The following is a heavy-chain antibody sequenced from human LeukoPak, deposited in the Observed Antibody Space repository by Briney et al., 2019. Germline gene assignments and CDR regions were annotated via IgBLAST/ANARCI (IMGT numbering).Heavy chain of an antibody. D-gene: IGHD3-10*02. V-gene: IGHV3-23*01. Sequence: GGSLRLSCAASGFTFSSYAMSWVRQAPGQGLEWVSGVRDSGGSTYYADAVKGRFTISRDNAKNSLYLQMNSLRAGDTAVYYCAELGITMIGGVWGKGTTVTISS. J-gene: IGHJ6*04. CDR1: GFTFSSYA. CDR2: VRDSGGST. CDR3: AELGITMIGGV.